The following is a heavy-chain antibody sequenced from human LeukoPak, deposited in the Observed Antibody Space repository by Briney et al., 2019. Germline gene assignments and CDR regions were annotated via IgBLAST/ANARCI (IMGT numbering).Heavy chain of an antibody. CDR2: ISAYNGNT. V-gene: IGHV1-18*01. Sequence: GASVKVSCKASGYTFTSYDIRGVRQAPAQGLEWMGWISAYNGNTNYAQKLQGRVTMTTDTSTSTAYMELRSLRSDDTAVYYCARDDSVGAILSGADWFVPWGQGTLVTVSS. CDR3: ARDDSVGAILSGADWFVP. J-gene: IGHJ5*02. D-gene: IGHD1-26*01. CDR1: GYTFTSYD.